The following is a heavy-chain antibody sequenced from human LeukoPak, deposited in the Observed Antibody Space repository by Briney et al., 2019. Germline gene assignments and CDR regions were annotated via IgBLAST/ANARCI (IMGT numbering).Heavy chain of an antibody. Sequence: SETLSLTCTVSGAFISRFYWSWVRQSPGKGLEWIGNIFFSGHSNYNPSLTGRVTISPDTSKSQFSLKMTSVTAADTALYHCGRIDPLGYFDQWGQGTLVTVSS. CDR3: GRIDPLGYFDQ. J-gene: IGHJ4*02. V-gene: IGHV4-59*13. CDR1: GAFISRFY. CDR2: IFFSGHS.